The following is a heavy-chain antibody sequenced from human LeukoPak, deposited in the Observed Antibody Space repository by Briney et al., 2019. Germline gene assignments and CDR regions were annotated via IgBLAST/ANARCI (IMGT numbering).Heavy chain of an antibody. V-gene: IGHV3-48*03. CDR3: ARGLYGGNSAFDY. Sequence: PGGPLRLSCAPSGFTFSSYEMPGFRQAPGKGREGVSYISSSGSTIYYADSVKGRFTISRDNAKNSLYLQMNSLRAEDTAVYYCARGLYGGNSAFDYWGQGTLVTVSS. D-gene: IGHD4-23*01. J-gene: IGHJ4*02. CDR1: GFTFSSYE. CDR2: ISSSGSTI.